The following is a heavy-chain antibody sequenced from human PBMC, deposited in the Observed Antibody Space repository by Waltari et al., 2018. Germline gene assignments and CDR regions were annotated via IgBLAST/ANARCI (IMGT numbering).Heavy chain of an antibody. J-gene: IGHJ4*02. CDR1: GYSINSAYW. CDR2: IHYTGDT. Sequence: QVQLQESGPGLVKPSATLSLPCGVSGYSINSAYWWVWFRQPPGQGLEWIASIHYTGDTQYSPSLKSRVTISADKSKNEVSLRLTSVTAADTAVYYCAGHEWGLPGFWGQGTLVTVSS. V-gene: IGHV4-38-2*01. D-gene: IGHD1-26*01. CDR3: AGHEWGLPGF.